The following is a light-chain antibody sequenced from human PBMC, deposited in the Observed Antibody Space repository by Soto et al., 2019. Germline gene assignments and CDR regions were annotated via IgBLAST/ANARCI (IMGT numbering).Light chain of an antibody. V-gene: IGKV1-33*01. CDR3: QQYDNPPPFT. Sequence: GDRVTITCQASQDISNYLNWYQQKPGKAPKLLIYDASNLETGVPSRFSGSGSGTDFTFTISSLQPEDIATYYCQQYDNPPPFTFGPGTKVDIK. CDR1: QDISNY. CDR2: DAS. J-gene: IGKJ3*01.